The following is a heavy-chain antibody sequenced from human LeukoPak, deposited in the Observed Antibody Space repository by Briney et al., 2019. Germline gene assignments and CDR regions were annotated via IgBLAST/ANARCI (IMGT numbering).Heavy chain of an antibody. D-gene: IGHD3-9*01. Sequence: GGSLRLSCAASGFTFSSYWMSWVRQAPGKGLEWVANIKQDGSEKYYVDSVKGRFTISRDNSKNTLYLQMNSLRAEDTAVYYCARDLTYYDILTGYYTAGYFDYWGQGTLVTVSS. J-gene: IGHJ4*02. CDR2: IKQDGSEK. CDR1: GFTFSSYW. CDR3: ARDLTYYDILTGYYTAGYFDY. V-gene: IGHV3-7*01.